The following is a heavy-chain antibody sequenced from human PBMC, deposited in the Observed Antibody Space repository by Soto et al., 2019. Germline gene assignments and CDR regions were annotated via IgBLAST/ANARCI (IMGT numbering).Heavy chain of an antibody. Sequence: EVQLVESGGGLVQPGGSLRLSCAASGFTFSSYWMSWVRQAPGKGLEWLAYIKPDGSEKYYVDSVKGRFTISRDNAKNSLYLQMTSLRAEDTAVYYCARGGQRNPPLYWGQGTLVTVSS. V-gene: IGHV3-7*01. CDR2: IKPDGSEK. D-gene: IGHD3-10*01. J-gene: IGHJ4*02. CDR1: GFTFSSYW. CDR3: ARGGQRNPPLY.